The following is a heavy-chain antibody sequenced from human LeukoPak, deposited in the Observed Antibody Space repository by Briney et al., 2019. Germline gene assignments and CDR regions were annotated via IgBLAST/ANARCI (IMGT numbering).Heavy chain of an antibody. J-gene: IGHJ4*02. CDR2: ISSSRSYI. V-gene: IGHV3-21*04. D-gene: IGHD1-26*01. CDR3: AKASGSYPWYYSDY. Sequence: GGSLRLSCAASGFTFSSSSMNWVRQAPGKGLEWVSSISSSRSYIYYADSVKGRFTISRDNAKNSLYLQMNSLRAEDMALYYCAKASGSYPWYYSDYWGQGTLVTVSS. CDR1: GFTFSSSS.